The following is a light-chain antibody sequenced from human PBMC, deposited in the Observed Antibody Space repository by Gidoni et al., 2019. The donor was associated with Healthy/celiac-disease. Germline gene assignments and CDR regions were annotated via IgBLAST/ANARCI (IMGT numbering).Light chain of an antibody. CDR3: QQYYSYPI. J-gene: IGKJ4*01. Sequence: AIRMTQSPSSFSASTGDRVTITCRASQGISSYLAWYQQKPGKAPKLLIYAASTLQSGVTSRFSGSGSGTDFTLTISCLQSEDFATYYCQQYYSYPIFGGGTKVEIK. CDR2: AAS. V-gene: IGKV1-8*01. CDR1: QGISSY.